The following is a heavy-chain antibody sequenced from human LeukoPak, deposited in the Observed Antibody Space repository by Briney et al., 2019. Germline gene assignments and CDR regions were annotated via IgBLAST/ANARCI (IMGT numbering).Heavy chain of an antibody. CDR2: IYYSGST. J-gene: IGHJ6*02. CDR1: GGSISSGGYY. CDR3: ASLLTRSYYYYGMDV. V-gene: IGHV4-31*03. D-gene: IGHD3-16*01. Sequence: SETLSLTCTVSGGSISSGGYYWSWIRQHPGKGLEWIGYIYYSGSTYYNPSLKSRVTISVDTSKNQFSLKLSSVTAADTAVYYCASLLTRSYYYYGMDVWGQGTTVTVSS.